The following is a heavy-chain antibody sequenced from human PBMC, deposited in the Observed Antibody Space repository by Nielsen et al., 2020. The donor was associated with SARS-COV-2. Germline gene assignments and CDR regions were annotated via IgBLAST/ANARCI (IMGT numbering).Heavy chain of an antibody. Sequence: LSLTCAASGFTFSNAWMSWVRQAPGKGLEWVANIKQDGSEKYYVDSVKGRFTISRDNAKNSLYLQMNSLRAEDTAVYYCARVGTEWFGDLLGFDYWGQGTLVTVSS. CDR1: GFTFSNAW. D-gene: IGHD3-10*01. CDR3: ARVGTEWFGDLLGFDY. CDR2: IKQDGSEK. J-gene: IGHJ4*02. V-gene: IGHV3-7*01.